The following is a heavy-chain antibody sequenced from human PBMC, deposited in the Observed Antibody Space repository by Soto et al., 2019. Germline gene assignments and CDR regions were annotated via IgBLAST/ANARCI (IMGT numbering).Heavy chain of an antibody. D-gene: IGHD3-22*01. J-gene: IGHJ4*02. V-gene: IGHV1-2*02. CDR3: ARGSGESWFEFDY. CDR1: GYRFTGYY. Sequence: ASVKVSCKSSGYRFTGYYIHWVRQAPGQGLEWMGWINPNTGDTNFAQKFQARVTMTRDTSISTANMELNRLSSDDTAVYYCARGSGESWFEFDYWRQGTLVTVSS. CDR2: INPNTGDT.